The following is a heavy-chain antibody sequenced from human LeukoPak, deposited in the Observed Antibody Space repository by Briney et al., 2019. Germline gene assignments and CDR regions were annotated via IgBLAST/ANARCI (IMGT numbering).Heavy chain of an antibody. CDR3: ARDRDPGYNDSSGYRRVNAFDI. Sequence: GGSLRLSCAASGFTFSSHGMNWVRQAPGKGLEWVSGISGSGGRTYYADSVKGRFTISRDNSNHMLYLQMNSLRAEDTAVYYCARDRDPGYNDSSGYRRVNAFDIWGQGTMVTVSS. J-gene: IGHJ3*02. CDR1: GFTFSSHG. V-gene: IGHV3-23*01. CDR2: ISGSGGRT. D-gene: IGHD3-22*01.